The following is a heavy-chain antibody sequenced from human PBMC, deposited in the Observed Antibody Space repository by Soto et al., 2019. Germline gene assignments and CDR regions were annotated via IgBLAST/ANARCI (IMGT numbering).Heavy chain of an antibody. J-gene: IGHJ1*01. CDR3: ARSINVVRGAPFAPQ. V-gene: IGHV4-61*01. Sequence: PSETLSLTCTVSGGSVSSGRYYWSWIRQTPGKELQWIANTFFTGTTNYNPALQSRVTLSVESSRNQFSLNLTSVTAADTATYYCARSINVVRGAPFAPQWRQRSLVPLS. D-gene: IGHD3-10*02. CDR2: TFFTGTT. CDR1: GGSVSSGRYY.